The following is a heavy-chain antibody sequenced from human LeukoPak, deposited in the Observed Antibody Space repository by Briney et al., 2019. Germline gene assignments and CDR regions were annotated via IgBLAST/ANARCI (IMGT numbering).Heavy chain of an antibody. CDR3: AKDEVVGATSDC. J-gene: IGHJ4*02. CDR1: GFTFSTYA. V-gene: IGHV3-23*01. CDR2: TSGSGGNT. D-gene: IGHD1-26*01. Sequence: GGSLRLSCAASGFTFSTYAMSWVRQAPGKGLEWVSTTSGSGGNTYYADSVKGRFTISRDNSKNTPNLQMNSLRAEDTAVYYCAKDEVVGATSDCWGQGTLVTVSS.